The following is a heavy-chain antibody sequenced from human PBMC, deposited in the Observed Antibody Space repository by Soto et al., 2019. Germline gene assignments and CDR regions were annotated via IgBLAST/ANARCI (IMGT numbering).Heavy chain of an antibody. CDR2: IYHSGST. V-gene: IGHV4-30-2*01. Sequence: QLQLQESGSGLVKPSQTLSLTCAVSGGSISSGGYSWSWIRQPPGKGLEWIGYIYHSGSTYYNPSLQGRVNKSVDRSKNQFSLNLRSVTAADTAVYYWARGMTTVTTYDYWGQGTLVTVSS. D-gene: IGHD4-4*01. CDR3: ARGMTTVTTYDY. CDR1: GGSISSGGYS. J-gene: IGHJ4*02.